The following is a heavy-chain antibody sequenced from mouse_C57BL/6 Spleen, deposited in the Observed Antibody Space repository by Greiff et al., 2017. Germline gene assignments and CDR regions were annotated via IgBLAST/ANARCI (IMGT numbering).Heavy chain of an antibody. CDR3: ARGPPYYYGSSPWFAY. D-gene: IGHD1-1*01. CDR1: GYTFTNYW. CDR2: IYPGGGYT. J-gene: IGHJ3*01. V-gene: IGHV1-63*01. Sequence: QVQLKESGAELVRPGTSVKMSCKASGYTFTNYWIGWAKQRPGHGLEWIGDIYPGGGYTNYNEKFKGKATLTADKSSSTAYMQFSSLTSEDSAIYYCARGPPYYYGSSPWFAYWGQGTLVTVSA.